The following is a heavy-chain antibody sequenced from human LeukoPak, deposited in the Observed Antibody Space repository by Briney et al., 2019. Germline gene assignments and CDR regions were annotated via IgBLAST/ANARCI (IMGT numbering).Heavy chain of an antibody. J-gene: IGHJ4*02. CDR3: AKDGSSGWSYYFDY. Sequence: GWSLRLSCAASGFTVSSNYMSWVRQAPGKGLEWVSVIYSGGSTYYADSVKGRFAISRDNSKNTLYLQMNSLRAEDTALYFCAKDGSSGWSYYFDYWGQGTLVTVSS. V-gene: IGHV3-53*05. D-gene: IGHD6-19*01. CDR2: IYSGGST. CDR1: GFTVSSNY.